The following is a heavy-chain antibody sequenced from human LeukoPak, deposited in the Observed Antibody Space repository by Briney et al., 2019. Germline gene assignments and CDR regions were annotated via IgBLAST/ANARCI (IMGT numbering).Heavy chain of an antibody. CDR1: DDSISGYY. Sequence: SETLSLTCTVSDDSISGYYWSWIRQPLGKGLEWIGFIYYSGSTNYNPSFKSRVTLSVDTSKNQFSLKLSSVTAADTAVYYCAREKFPGYNYGTFDYWGQGTLVTVSS. V-gene: IGHV4-59*01. CDR2: IYYSGST. J-gene: IGHJ4*02. CDR3: AREKFPGYNYGTFDY. D-gene: IGHD5-18*01.